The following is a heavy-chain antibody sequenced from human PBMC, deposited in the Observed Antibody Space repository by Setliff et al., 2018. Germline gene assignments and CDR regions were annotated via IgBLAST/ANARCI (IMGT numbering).Heavy chain of an antibody. CDR2: TIPLLPLP. D-gene: IGHD1-7*01. J-gene: IGHJ6*03. CDR3: ARNAITGTTKKYYYMDV. V-gene: IGHV1-69*10. CDR1: GGIFSTLA. Sequence: SVKVSCKASGGIFSTLAITWVRQAPGQGLEWMGGTIPLLPLPNYAVKFQGRVTITADKSTSTAYMELSSLTSEDTAVYYCARNAITGTTKKYYYMDVWGKGTTVTVSS.